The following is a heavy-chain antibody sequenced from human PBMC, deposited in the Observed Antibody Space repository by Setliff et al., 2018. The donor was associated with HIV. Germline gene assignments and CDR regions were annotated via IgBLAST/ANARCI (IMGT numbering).Heavy chain of an antibody. CDR2: ITAGNGDT. CDR1: GYTFTNYA. Sequence: ASVKVSCKASGYTFTNYAMHWVRQAPGQRLEWMGWITAGNGDTKYSQKFQGRVTFTWDTSASTAYMELSSLRSEDTALYYCARAFQHFEYAFDIWGQETMVTVSS. CDR3: ARAFQHFEYAFDI. V-gene: IGHV1-3*01. J-gene: IGHJ3*02. D-gene: IGHD3-9*01.